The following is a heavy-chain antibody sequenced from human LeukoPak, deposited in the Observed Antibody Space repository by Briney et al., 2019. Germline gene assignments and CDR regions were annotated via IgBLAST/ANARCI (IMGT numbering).Heavy chain of an antibody. CDR3: ARSTTKYRWRVNWFDP. Sequence: PSETLSLTCTVSGGSISSYYWTWIRQPPGKGLEWIGYIYHSGSTYYNPSLKSRVTISVDRSKNQFSLKLSSVTAADTAVYYCARSTTKYRWRVNWFDPWGQGTLVTVSS. V-gene: IGHV4-59*12. CDR1: GGSISSYY. J-gene: IGHJ5*02. D-gene: IGHD6-6*01. CDR2: IYHSGST.